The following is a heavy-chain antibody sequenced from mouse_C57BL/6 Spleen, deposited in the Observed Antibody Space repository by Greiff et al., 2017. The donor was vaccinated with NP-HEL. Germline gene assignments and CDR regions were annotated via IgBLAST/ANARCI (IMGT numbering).Heavy chain of an antibody. CDR3: AKSGGYDYDGYAMDY. V-gene: IGHV1-69*01. J-gene: IGHJ4*01. CDR2: IDPSDSYT. D-gene: IGHD2-4*01. Sequence: VQLQQPGAELVMPGASVKLSCKASGYTFTSYWMHWVKQRPGQGLEWIGEIDPSDSYTNYNQKFKGKSTLTVDKSSSTAYMQLSSLTSEDSAVYYCAKSGGYDYDGYAMDYWGQGTSVTVSS. CDR1: GYTFTSYW.